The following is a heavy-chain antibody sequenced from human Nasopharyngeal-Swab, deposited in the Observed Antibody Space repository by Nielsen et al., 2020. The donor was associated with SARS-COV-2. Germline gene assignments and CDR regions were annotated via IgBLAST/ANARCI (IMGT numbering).Heavy chain of an antibody. J-gene: IGHJ6*02. CDR3: ARGSYSSSSSYYYYGMDV. CDR2: ISAYNGNT. Sequence: ASVKVSCKASGYTFTSYYMHWVRQAPGQGLEWMGWISAYNGNTNYAQKLQGRVTMTTDTSTSTAYMELRSLRSDDTAVYYCARGSYSSSSSYYYYGMDVWGQGTTVTVSS. CDR1: GYTFTSYY. V-gene: IGHV1-18*04. D-gene: IGHD6-6*01.